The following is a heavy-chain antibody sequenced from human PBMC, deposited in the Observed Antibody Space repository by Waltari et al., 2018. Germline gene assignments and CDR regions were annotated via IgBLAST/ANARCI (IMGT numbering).Heavy chain of an antibody. CDR2: MNPNSGNT. Sequence: QVQLVQSGAEVKKPGASVKVSCKASGYTFTSYDIHWVRQATGQGLEWMGWMNPNSGNTGYAQKFQCRVTITRNTSISTAYMELSSLRSEDTALYCCARGKRGIAVAGSGPINYWGQGTLVTVSS. J-gene: IGHJ4*02. CDR1: GYTFTSYD. V-gene: IGHV1-8*03. CDR3: ARGKRGIAVAGSGPINY. D-gene: IGHD6-19*01.